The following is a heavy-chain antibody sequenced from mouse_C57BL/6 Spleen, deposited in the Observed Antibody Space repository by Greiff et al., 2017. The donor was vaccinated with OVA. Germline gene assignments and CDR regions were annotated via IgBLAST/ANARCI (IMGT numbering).Heavy chain of an antibody. Sequence: QVQLKQPGAELVRPGSSVKLSCKASGYTFTSYWMDWVKQRPGQGLEWIGNIYPSDSETHYNQKFKDKATLTVDKSSSTAYMQLSSLTSEDSAVYYCARGGFYFDYWGQGTTLTVSS. CDR1: GYTFTSYW. CDR2: IYPSDSET. V-gene: IGHV1-61*01. CDR3: ARGGFYFDY. J-gene: IGHJ2*01.